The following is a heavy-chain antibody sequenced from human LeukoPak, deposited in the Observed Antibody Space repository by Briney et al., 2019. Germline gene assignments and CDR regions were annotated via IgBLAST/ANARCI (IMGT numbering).Heavy chain of an antibody. CDR1: GFTFSSYI. Sequence: GGSLRLSCAASGFTFSSYIMNWVRRAPGKGLEWVSSITSRSSYIYYADSVKGRFTISRDNAKNTLYLQMNSLRAEDTALYYCARAPGGNMVLDYWGQGTLVTVSS. D-gene: IGHD3-10*01. J-gene: IGHJ4*02. CDR3: ARAPGGNMVLDY. V-gene: IGHV3-21*06. CDR2: ITSRSSYI.